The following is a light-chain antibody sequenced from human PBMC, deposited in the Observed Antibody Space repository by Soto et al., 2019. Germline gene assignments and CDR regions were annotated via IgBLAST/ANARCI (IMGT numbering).Light chain of an antibody. CDR3: QQRSNWPT. V-gene: IGKV3-11*01. Sequence: IVLTQSPGTLSLSPGERATLSCRASQSVSSNLAWYQQKPGQAPRLLIYGASTRATGIPARFSGSGSGTDFTLTISSLQPEDFAVYYCQQRSNWPTFGQGTKVDIK. J-gene: IGKJ1*01. CDR1: QSVSSN. CDR2: GAS.